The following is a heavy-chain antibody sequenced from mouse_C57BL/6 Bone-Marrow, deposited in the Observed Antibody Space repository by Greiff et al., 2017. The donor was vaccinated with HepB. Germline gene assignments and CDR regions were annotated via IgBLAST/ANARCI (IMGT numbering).Heavy chain of an antibody. CDR2: IRSKSSNYAT. CDR1: GFTFNTYA. Sequence: EVQLVESGGGLVQPKGSLKLSCAASGFTFNTYAMHWVRQAPGKGLEWVARIRSKSSNYATYYADSEKDRFTISRDDSQSMLYLQMNNLKTEDTAMYYCVRGDGYYEDWYFDVWGTGTTVTVSS. D-gene: IGHD2-3*01. J-gene: IGHJ1*03. CDR3: VRGDGYYEDWYFDV. V-gene: IGHV10-3*01.